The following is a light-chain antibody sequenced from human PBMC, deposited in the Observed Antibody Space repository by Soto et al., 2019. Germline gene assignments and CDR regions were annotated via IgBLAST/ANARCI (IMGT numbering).Light chain of an antibody. V-gene: IGLV1-44*01. CDR3: AAWDDSLNVLV. Sequence: QSVLTQPPSASGTPGQRVTISCSGSSSNIGSNTVNWYQQLPGTAHKLLIYSNNQRPSGVPDRFSGSKSGTSASLAISGLQSEDEADYYCAAWDDSLNVLVFGGGTKLTVL. J-gene: IGLJ2*01. CDR2: SNN. CDR1: SSNIGSNT.